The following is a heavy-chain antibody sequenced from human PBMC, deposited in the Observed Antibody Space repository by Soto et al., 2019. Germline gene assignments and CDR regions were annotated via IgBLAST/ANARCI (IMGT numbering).Heavy chain of an antibody. D-gene: IGHD6-6*01. CDR1: GYTFTSYD. V-gene: IGHV1-8*01. Sequence: ASVKVSCKASGYTFTSYDINWVRQATGQGLEWMGWMNPNSGNTGYAQKFQGRVTMTRNTSISTAYMELSSLRSEDTAVYYCARDSSSSSGYYYYYYMDVWGKGTTVTVSS. CDR3: ARDSSSSSGYYYYYYMDV. CDR2: MNPNSGNT. J-gene: IGHJ6*03.